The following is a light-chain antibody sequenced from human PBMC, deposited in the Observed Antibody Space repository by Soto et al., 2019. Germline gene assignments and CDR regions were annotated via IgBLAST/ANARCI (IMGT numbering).Light chain of an antibody. V-gene: IGLV2-8*01. CDR2: EVS. Sequence: QSALTQPPSASGSPGQSVTISCTGTSSDVGGYNYVSWYQQHPGKAPKLMIYEVSKRPSGVPDRFSGSKSGNTASLTVSGPQAEDEADYYCSSYAGSNTHVVFGGGTKLTVL. J-gene: IGLJ2*01. CDR1: SSDVGGYNY. CDR3: SSYAGSNTHVV.